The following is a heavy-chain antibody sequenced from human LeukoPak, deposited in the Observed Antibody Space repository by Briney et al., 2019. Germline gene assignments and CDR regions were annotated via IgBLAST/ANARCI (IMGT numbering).Heavy chain of an antibody. D-gene: IGHD2-2*01. Sequence: ASVKVSCKASDYMFTSYGISWVRQAPGQGLEWMGWISAYNGYTKYLQKFQGRLTMTTDTSTTTAYMELRSLRSDDTAVYYCATSCSSTSCWNWFDPWGQGTLVTVSS. CDR1: DYMFTSYG. V-gene: IGHV1-18*01. J-gene: IGHJ5*02. CDR3: ATSCSSTSCWNWFDP. CDR2: ISAYNGYT.